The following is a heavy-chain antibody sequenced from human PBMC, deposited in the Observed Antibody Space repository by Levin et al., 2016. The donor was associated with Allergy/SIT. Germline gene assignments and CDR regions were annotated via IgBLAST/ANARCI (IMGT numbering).Heavy chain of an antibody. V-gene: IGHV1-69*02. CDR2: IIPILGIA. D-gene: IGHD2-2*01. J-gene: IGHJ4*02. CDR3: HIVVVPAAAYYFDY. Sequence: WVRQAPGQGLEWMGRIIPILGIANCAQKFQGRVTITADKSTSTAYMELSSLRSEDTAVYYCHIVVVPAAAYYFDYWGQGTLVTVSS.